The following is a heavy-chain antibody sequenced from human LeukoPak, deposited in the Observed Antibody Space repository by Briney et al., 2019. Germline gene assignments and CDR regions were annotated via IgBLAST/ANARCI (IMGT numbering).Heavy chain of an antibody. V-gene: IGHV4-31*03. D-gene: IGHD4-17*01. Sequence: SETLSLTCTVSGGSISSGGYYWSRIRQHPGKGLEWIGYIHYSGSTYYNPSLKSRVTISVDTSKNQFSLKLSSVTAADTAVYYCASIYGDRRYDAFDIWGQGTMVTVSS. J-gene: IGHJ3*02. CDR2: IHYSGST. CDR3: ASIYGDRRYDAFDI. CDR1: GGSISSGGYY.